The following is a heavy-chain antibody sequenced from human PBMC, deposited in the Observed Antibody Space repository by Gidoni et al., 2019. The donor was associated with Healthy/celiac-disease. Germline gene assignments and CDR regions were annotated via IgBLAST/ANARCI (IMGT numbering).Heavy chain of an antibody. CDR3: ARAADSSSSPRGIIDAFDI. D-gene: IGHD6-6*01. J-gene: IGHJ3*02. CDR2: IILILGIA. Sequence: QVQLVQSGAEVKKPGSSVKVSCKASGGTFSSYAISWVRQAPGQGLEWMGRIILILGIANYAKKFQGRVTITADKATRTAYMELSSMRFEDTAVYYCARAADSSSSPRGIIDAFDIWGQGTMVTVSS. V-gene: IGHV1-69*04. CDR1: GGTFSSYA.